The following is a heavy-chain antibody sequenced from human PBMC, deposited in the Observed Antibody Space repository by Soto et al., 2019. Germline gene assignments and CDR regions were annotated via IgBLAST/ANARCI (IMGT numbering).Heavy chain of an antibody. CDR1: GDSISSYY. CDR3: ARSSGWLVRWFDP. V-gene: IGHV4-59*01. Sequence: SETLSLTCIVSGDSISSYYWSWIRQPPGKGLEWIGYIFYSGSTNYNPSLKSRVTVSVDTSKNQFSLKLSSVTAADTAVYYCARSSGWLVRWFDPWGQGSLVTVSS. J-gene: IGHJ5*02. D-gene: IGHD6-19*01. CDR2: IFYSGST.